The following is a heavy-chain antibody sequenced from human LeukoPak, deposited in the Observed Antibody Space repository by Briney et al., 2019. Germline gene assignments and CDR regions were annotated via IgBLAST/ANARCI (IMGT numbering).Heavy chain of an antibody. Sequence: GGSLRLSCGASGFTFRRYAVNWVRQAPGQGLEWVAIISYGGNNQYYAESVKGRFTISRDNTKNTVYLQMNSLRPEDTAVYYCARAPDSSGYSYYFDYWGQGALVTVSS. D-gene: IGHD3-22*01. J-gene: IGHJ4*02. CDR1: GFTFRRYA. CDR3: ARAPDSSGYSYYFDY. CDR2: ISYGGNNQ. V-gene: IGHV3-30-3*01.